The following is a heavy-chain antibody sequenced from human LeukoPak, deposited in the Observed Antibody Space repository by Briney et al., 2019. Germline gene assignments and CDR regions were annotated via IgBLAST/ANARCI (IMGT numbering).Heavy chain of an antibody. CDR3: ARLEGYRDYGKIDY. V-gene: IGHV3-30*03. D-gene: IGHD4-17*01. Sequence: TGGSLRLSCAASGFTFSSYGMHWVRQAPGKGLEWVAVISYDGSNKYYADSVKGRFTISRDNAKNSLYLQMNSLRAGDTAVYYCARLEGYRDYGKIDYWGQGTLVTVSS. CDR1: GFTFSSYG. CDR2: ISYDGSNK. J-gene: IGHJ4*02.